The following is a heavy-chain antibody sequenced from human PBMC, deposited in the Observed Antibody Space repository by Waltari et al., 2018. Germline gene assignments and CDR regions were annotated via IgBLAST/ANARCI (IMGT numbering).Heavy chain of an antibody. CDR1: GFTLSSYW. V-gene: IGHV3-7*01. Sequence: EVQLVESGGGLVQPGGSVRLSCAASGFTLSSYWMSWVRQAPGKGLEWVANIKKDGSEEYYVDSVRGRFTISRDNAKNSLYLQMNSLRPEDTAVYYCARDQWFAFDIWGQGTMVTVSS. D-gene: IGHD3-22*01. J-gene: IGHJ3*02. CDR3: ARDQWFAFDI. CDR2: IKKDGSEE.